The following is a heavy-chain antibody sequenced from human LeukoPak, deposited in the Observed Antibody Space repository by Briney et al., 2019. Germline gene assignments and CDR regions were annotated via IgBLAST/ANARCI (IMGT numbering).Heavy chain of an antibody. Sequence: PGGSLRLTCAASGFTFSDYAMSWVRQAPGKGLEWVSSIRSNSITTYYADSVKGRSTISRDNSKNTLYLQMISLRAEDTAVYYCVTQQLAPPWGQGTLVTVSS. CDR1: GFTFSDYA. CDR3: VTQQLAPP. J-gene: IGHJ5*02. D-gene: IGHD5-24*01. V-gene: IGHV3-23*01. CDR2: IRSNSITT.